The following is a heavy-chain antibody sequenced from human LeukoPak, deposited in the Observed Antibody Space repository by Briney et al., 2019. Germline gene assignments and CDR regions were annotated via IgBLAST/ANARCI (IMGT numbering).Heavy chain of an antibody. CDR3: AKTVTTWD. D-gene: IGHD4-17*01. CDR2: ISYDGSNK. CDR1: GFTFSSYA. J-gene: IGHJ4*02. V-gene: IGHV3-30-3*01. Sequence: GGSLRLSCAASGFTFSSYAMHWVRQAPGKGLEWVAVISYDGSNKYYADSVKGRFTISRDNSKNTLYLQMNSLRAEDTAVYYCAKTVTTWDWGQGSLVTVSS.